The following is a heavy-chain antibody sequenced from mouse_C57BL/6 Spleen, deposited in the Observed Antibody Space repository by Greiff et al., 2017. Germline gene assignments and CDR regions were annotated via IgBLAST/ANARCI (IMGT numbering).Heavy chain of an antibody. CDR1: GFTFSSYG. Sequence: EVHLVESGGDLVKPGGSLKLSCAASGFTFSSYGMSWVRQTPDKRLEWVATISSGGSYTYYPDSVKGRFTISRDNAKNTLCLQMSSLKSEDTAMYYCARQDGSFAYWGQGTLVTVSA. V-gene: IGHV5-6*01. CDR3: ARQDGSFAY. D-gene: IGHD2-3*01. CDR2: ISSGGSYT. J-gene: IGHJ3*01.